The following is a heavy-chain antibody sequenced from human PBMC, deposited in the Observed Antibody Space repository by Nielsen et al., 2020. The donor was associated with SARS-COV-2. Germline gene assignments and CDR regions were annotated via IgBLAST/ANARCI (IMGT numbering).Heavy chain of an antibody. CDR1: GFTFSSYA. Sequence: GESLKISCAASGFTFSSYAMSWVRQAPGKGLEWVSAISGSGGSTYYADSVKGRFTISRDNAKNSLYLQMNSLRDEDTAVYYCARGTVVAATRFDYWGQGTLVTVSS. J-gene: IGHJ4*02. CDR2: ISGSGGST. CDR3: ARGTVVAATRFDY. D-gene: IGHD2-15*01. V-gene: IGHV3-23*01.